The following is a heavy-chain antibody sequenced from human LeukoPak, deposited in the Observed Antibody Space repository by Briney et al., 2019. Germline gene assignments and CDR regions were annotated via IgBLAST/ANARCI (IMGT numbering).Heavy chain of an antibody. J-gene: IGHJ4*02. CDR2: ISSTSSYI. CDR3: ARVGGSGSLDY. Sequence: GGSLRLSCAASGFTFSSNTTNWVRQAPGQGLEWVSSISSTSSYIYYADSVKGRFTISRDNAKNSLYLQMNSLRAEDTAVYFCARVGGSGSLDYWGQGTLVTVSS. V-gene: IGHV3-21*01. D-gene: IGHD3-10*01. CDR1: GFTFSSNT.